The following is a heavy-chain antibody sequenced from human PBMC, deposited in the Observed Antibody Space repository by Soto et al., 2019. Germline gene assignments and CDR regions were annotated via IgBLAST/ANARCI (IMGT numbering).Heavy chain of an antibody. CDR2: IIPIFGTA. Sequence: QVQLVQSGAGVNKPGSSVKVSCKASGGTFSTYAISWLRQAPGQGLEWMGGIIPIFGTANYPQKFQGRVTITADESTSPAYMELSSLRSEDTAVYYCVRGYSSGWCGPPNYWGQGTLVTVSS. D-gene: IGHD6-19*01. V-gene: IGHV1-69*12. CDR3: VRGYSSGWCGPPNY. J-gene: IGHJ4*02. CDR1: GGTFSTYA.